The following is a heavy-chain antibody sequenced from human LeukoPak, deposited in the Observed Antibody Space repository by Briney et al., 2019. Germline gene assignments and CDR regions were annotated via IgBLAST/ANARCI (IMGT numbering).Heavy chain of an antibody. CDR1: GYSFTSYW. D-gene: IGHD3-10*01. V-gene: IGHV5-51*01. J-gene: IGHJ6*02. Sequence: GESLKISCKASGYSFTSYWIGWVRQMPGKGLEWMGIIYPGDSDTRYSPSLIGQVTISADRSINTAYLQWSSLKASDTATYYCARHGGSGSWDYYYYYGMDVWGQGTTVTVSS. CDR2: IYPGDSDT. CDR3: ARHGGSGSWDYYYYYGMDV.